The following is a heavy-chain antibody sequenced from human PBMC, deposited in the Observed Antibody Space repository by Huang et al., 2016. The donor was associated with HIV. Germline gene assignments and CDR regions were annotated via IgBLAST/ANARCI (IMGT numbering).Heavy chain of an antibody. D-gene: IGHD3-10*01. J-gene: IGHJ3*01. Sequence: QIQLAQSGAEVKKPGASVKVSCKASGYTFTNYDINWVQQATGEGLEGMGWMNPKSGNVGYTKKFQGRVAILRNSSINTSYLEVTSLTSEDTAVYYCARGFGINYNHEAFDVWGQGTMVTVSS. CDR3: ARGFGINYNHEAFDV. V-gene: IGHV1-8*01. CDR2: MNPKSGNV. CDR1: GYTFTNYD.